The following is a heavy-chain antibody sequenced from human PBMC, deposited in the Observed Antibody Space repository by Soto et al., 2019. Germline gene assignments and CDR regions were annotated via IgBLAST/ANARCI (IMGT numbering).Heavy chain of an antibody. D-gene: IGHD6-13*01. V-gene: IGHV3-72*01. J-gene: IGHJ4*02. CDR2: LRNKADGYST. CDR1: GFTFSDHC. Sequence: PGGSLRLSCATSGFTFSDHCMDWVRQAPGKGLEWVARLRNKADGYSTEYVTSVKGRFTISRDDSQSSLHLQMNSLTTDDTAVYYCVRATPAAGGHWNSDYWGQGTLVTVSS. CDR3: VRATPAAGGHWNSDY.